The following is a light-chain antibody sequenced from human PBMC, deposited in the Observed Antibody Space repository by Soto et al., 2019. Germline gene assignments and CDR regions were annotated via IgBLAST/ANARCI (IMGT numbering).Light chain of an antibody. J-gene: IGLJ1*01. V-gene: IGLV2-14*01. Sequence: QSVLTQPASVSGSPGQSITISCTGTTYDVGVYNFVSWYQQHPGKAPKLIIYEVTNRPSGVSNRFSGSKSGYTASLTISGLQAEDEADYYCSSYTIFSTYVFGTGTKLTVL. CDR3: SSYTIFSTYV. CDR1: TYDVGVYNF. CDR2: EVT.